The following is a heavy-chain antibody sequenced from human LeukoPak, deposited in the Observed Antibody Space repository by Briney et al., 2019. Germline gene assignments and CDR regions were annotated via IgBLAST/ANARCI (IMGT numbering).Heavy chain of an antibody. CDR1: GGSITIYY. D-gene: IGHD2-15*01. J-gene: IGHJ3*02. CDR2: IYTSGST. V-gene: IGHV4-4*07. CDR3: ARVDCSGGSCYSDAFDI. Sequence: PSETLSLTCTVSGGSITIYYWSWIRQPAGKGLEWIGRIYTSGSTNYNPSLKSRVTMSVDTSKNQFSLKLSSVTAADTAVYYCARVDCSGGSCYSDAFDIWGQGTMVTVSS.